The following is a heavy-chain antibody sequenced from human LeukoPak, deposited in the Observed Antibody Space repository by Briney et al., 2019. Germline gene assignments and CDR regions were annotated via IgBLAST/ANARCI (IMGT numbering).Heavy chain of an antibody. CDR2: IKQDGSEK. Sequence: GGSLRLSCAASGFTFSSYWMSWVRQAPGKGLEWVANIKQDGSEKYYVDSVKGRFTISRDSAKNSLYLQKNSLRAEDTAVYYCARTYSSPYFDYWGQGTLVTVSS. D-gene: IGHD6-19*01. V-gene: IGHV3-7*01. CDR3: ARTYSSPYFDY. CDR1: GFTFSSYW. J-gene: IGHJ4*02.